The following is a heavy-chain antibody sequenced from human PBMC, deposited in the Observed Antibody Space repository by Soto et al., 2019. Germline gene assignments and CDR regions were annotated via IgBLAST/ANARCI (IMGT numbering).Heavy chain of an antibody. CDR2: IYSGGST. CDR1: GFTVSNNY. D-gene: IGHD6-13*01. V-gene: IGHV3-53*01. J-gene: IGHJ4*02. Sequence: EVQLAESGGGLIQPGGSLRLSCAASGFTVSNNYMRWVRQAPGKGLEWVSLIYSGGSTHYADSVKGRFTISRDNSKNTLYLQMNSLRVEDTAVYYCARDPPGIAASGGGGWGQGTLVTVSS. CDR3: ARDPPGIAASGGGG.